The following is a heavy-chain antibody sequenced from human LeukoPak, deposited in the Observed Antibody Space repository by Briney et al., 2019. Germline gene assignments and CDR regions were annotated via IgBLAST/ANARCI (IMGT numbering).Heavy chain of an antibody. J-gene: IGHJ3*02. CDR3: ARASRPYSGYDRGAFDI. D-gene: IGHD5-12*01. Sequence: PGGSLRLSCAASGFTFSSYAMHWVRQAPGKGLEYVSAISSNGGSTYYANSVKGRFTISRDNSKNTLYLQMGSLRAEDMAVYYCARASRPYSGYDRGAFDIWAKGQWSPSLQ. CDR2: ISSNGGST. CDR1: GFTFSSYA. V-gene: IGHV3-64*01.